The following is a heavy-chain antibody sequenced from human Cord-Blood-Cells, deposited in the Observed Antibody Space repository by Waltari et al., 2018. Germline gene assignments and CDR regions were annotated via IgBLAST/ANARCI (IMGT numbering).Heavy chain of an antibody. V-gene: IGHV4-31*03. CDR2: IYYSGST. Sequence: QVQLQESGPGLVKHSQTLSLTCTVSGGSISSGGYYWSWIRQHPGQGLGWIGYIYYSGSTYYNPSLKSRVTISVDTSKNQFSLKLSSVTAADTAVYYCARDRYGSSWPYFDYWGQGTLVTVSS. CDR3: ARDRYGSSWPYFDY. D-gene: IGHD6-13*01. CDR1: GGSISSGGYY. J-gene: IGHJ4*02.